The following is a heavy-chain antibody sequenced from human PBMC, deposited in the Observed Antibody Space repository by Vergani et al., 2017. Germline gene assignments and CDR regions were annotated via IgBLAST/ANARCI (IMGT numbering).Heavy chain of an antibody. V-gene: IGHV4-61*02. Sequence: QVQLQASGPGRVQPSQTLSLTCTMSGGSISAGYYFWGWIRQPAGKGLEWLGHISASGNSSHSPSLKTRVSMSVDTSKNQFSLTVTSVTAADTAIYFCARRSGGYYSGGKVHPLRTAFDVWGHGTVVTVSS. J-gene: IGHJ3*01. CDR1: GGSISAGYYF. CDR3: ARRSGGYYSGGKVHPLRTAFDV. D-gene: IGHD2-15*01. CDR2: ISASGNS.